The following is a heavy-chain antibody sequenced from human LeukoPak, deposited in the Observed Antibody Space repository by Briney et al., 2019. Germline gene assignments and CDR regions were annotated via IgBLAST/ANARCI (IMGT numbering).Heavy chain of an antibody. D-gene: IGHD1-26*01. V-gene: IGHV3-74*03. CDR1: GFSFTNYW. CDR3: VRGGADTFY. CDR2: ISSDGSVT. Sequence: GGSLRLSCAVSGFSFTNYWMHWVRQDPGKGLVWVSYISSDGSVTKYADSVKGRFTISRDNAVNTLYLQMNSLRAEDTAIYYCVRGGADTFYWGQGTLVTVSS. J-gene: IGHJ4*02.